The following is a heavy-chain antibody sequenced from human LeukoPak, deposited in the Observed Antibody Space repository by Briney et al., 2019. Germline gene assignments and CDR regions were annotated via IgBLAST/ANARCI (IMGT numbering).Heavy chain of an antibody. CDR2: INPNSGGT. CDR3: ARSSPAFSGSYSLLDY. J-gene: IGHJ4*02. CDR1: GYTFTGYY. Sequence: ASVKVSCKASGYTFTGYYMHWVRQAPGQGLEWMGWINPNSGGTNYAQKFQGWVTMTRDTSISTAYMELSRLRSDDTAVYYCARSSPAFSGSYSLLDYWGQGTLVTVSS. D-gene: IGHD1-26*01. V-gene: IGHV1-2*04.